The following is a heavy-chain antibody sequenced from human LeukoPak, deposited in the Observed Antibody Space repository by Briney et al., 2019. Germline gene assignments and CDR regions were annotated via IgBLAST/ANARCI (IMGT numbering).Heavy chain of an antibody. CDR1: GYSLNELS. D-gene: IGHD3-22*01. V-gene: IGHV1-24*01. CDR2: FDPEDGEI. J-gene: IGHJ4*02. CDR3: ARGEDSSGYLGHDY. Sequence: ASMKVSCKVSGYSLNELSMHWVRQTPGKGLEWMGGFDPEDGEIVYAQKFRGRVNMTEDTSTDTAYMYLGSLRPDDTAVYYCARGEDSSGYLGHDYWGQGTLVTVSS.